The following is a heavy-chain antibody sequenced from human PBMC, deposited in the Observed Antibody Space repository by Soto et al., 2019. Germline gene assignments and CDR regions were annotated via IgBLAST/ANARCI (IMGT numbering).Heavy chain of an antibody. J-gene: IGHJ3*02. D-gene: IGHD6-13*01. Sequence: GGSLRLSCAASGFTFSSYGMHWVRQAPGKGLEWVAVISYDGSNKYYADSVKGRFTISRDNSKNTLYLQMNSLRAEDTAVYYCAGGAAADPRDAFDIWGQGTMVTVS. CDR3: AGGAAADPRDAFDI. CDR1: GFTFSSYG. CDR2: ISYDGSNK. V-gene: IGHV3-30*03.